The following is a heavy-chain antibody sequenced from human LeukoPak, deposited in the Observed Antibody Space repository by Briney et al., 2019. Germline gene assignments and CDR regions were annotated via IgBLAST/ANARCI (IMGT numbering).Heavy chain of an antibody. CDR3: ARDHSGYFPAFDY. D-gene: IGHD3-22*01. J-gene: IGHJ4*02. CDR1: GGSITSGSYY. CDR2: INTSGYT. V-gene: IGHV4-61*02. Sequence: SETLSLTCTVSGGSITSGSYYWNWIRQPAGQGLEWIGRINTSGYTNYNPSLKSRATISVDTSKNQFSLKLSSVTAADTAVYYCARDHSGYFPAFDYWGQGALVIVSS.